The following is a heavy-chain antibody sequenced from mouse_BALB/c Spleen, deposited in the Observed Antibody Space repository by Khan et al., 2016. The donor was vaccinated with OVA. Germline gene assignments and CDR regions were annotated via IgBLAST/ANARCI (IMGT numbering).Heavy chain of an antibody. CDR1: GYTFTTYW. CDR3: ARDRIDY. Sequence: VQLQQSGAELAKPGASVKMSCKASGYTFTTYWMHWVKQRPGQGLEWIGYINPTSAYTDYTEKFKDKATLSADKSSSTAYMQLSSLTSEDSAVYYCARDRIDYWGQGPTLTVSS. V-gene: IGHV1-7*01. CDR2: INPTSAYT. J-gene: IGHJ2*01.